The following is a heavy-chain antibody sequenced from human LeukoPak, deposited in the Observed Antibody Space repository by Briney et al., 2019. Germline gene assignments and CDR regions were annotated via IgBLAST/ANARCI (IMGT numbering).Heavy chain of an antibody. D-gene: IGHD3/OR15-3a*01. CDR2: IKEDGSQK. CDR3: AKEDSYYFDY. J-gene: IGHJ4*02. Sequence: GGSLRLSCVASGLTLSSNWMGWVRQAPGKGLEWVATIKEDGSQKYYVGSVKGRFTISRDNAMYSPYLQMNSLRAEDTAVYYCAKEDSYYFDYWGQGALVTVSS. CDR1: GLTLSSNW. V-gene: IGHV3-7*05.